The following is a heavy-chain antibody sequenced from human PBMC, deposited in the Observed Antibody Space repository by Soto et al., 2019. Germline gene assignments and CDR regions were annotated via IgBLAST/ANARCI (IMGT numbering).Heavy chain of an antibody. J-gene: IGHJ3*02. Sequence: PGGSLRLSCAASGFTFSSYGMHWVRQAPGKGLEWVAVIWYDGSNKYYADSVKGRFTISRDNSKNTLYLQMNSLRAEDTAVYYCARALTYYYGSGGEDDAFDIWGQGTMVTV. V-gene: IGHV3-33*01. CDR1: GFTFSSYG. CDR2: IWYDGSNK. D-gene: IGHD3-10*01. CDR3: ARALTYYYGSGGEDDAFDI.